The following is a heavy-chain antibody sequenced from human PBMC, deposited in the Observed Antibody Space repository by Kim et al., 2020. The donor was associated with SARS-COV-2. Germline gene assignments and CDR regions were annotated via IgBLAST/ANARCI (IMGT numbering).Heavy chain of an antibody. V-gene: IGHV3-23*01. Sequence: GGSLRLSCAASGFTFSTYAMSWVRQAPEKGLEWVSAVGDSGGPTLYADSVKGRFTISRDNSKNTLYLHMNSLRAEDTAVYYCAKKVGGNSYGPFDYWGQGTLVTVSS. CDR1: GFTFSTYA. J-gene: IGHJ4*02. CDR2: VGDSGGPT. CDR3: AKKVGGNSYGPFDY. D-gene: IGHD5-18*01.